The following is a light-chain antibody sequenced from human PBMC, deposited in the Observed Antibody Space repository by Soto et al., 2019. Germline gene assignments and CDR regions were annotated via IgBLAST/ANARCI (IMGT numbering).Light chain of an antibody. J-gene: IGLJ2*01. Sequence: QSVLTQPPSVSGAPGQRGTISCTGSSSNIGAGYDVHWYQQLPGTAPKLLIYGNSNRPSGVPERFSGSKSGTSASLAITGLQAEDEADYYCQSYDSSLSGWVFGGGTKVTVL. V-gene: IGLV1-40*01. CDR3: QSYDSSLSGWV. CDR1: SSNIGAGYD. CDR2: GNS.